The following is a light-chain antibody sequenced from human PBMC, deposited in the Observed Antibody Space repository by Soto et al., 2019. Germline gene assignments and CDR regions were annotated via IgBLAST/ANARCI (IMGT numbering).Light chain of an antibody. CDR1: QSISSW. J-gene: IGKJ4*01. CDR3: QQSYSTPLT. CDR2: AAS. V-gene: IGKV1-39*01. Sequence: DIQMTQSPSTLSASVGDRVTITCRASQSISSWLAWYQQKSGKAPQVLIYAASSLQSGVPSRFSGSGSGTDFTLTISSLHPEDFATYYCQQSYSTPLTFGGGTKVDIK.